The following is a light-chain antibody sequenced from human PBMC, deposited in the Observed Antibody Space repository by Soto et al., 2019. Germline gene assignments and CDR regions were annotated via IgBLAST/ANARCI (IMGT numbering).Light chain of an antibody. CDR3: QQYNIWPEA. CDR1: QTISTN. CDR2: GGS. V-gene: IGKV3-15*01. Sequence: EVVMTQSPATLSVSPWERATLSCRASQTISTNLAWYQHKPGQPPRLLVYGGSTRAAAIPARFSGSGSGTEFTLTISGLQSEDSAVYYCQQYNIWPEAFGQGTKVEL. J-gene: IGKJ1*01.